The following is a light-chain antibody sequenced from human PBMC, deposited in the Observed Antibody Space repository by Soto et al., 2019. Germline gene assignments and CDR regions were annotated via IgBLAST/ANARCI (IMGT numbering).Light chain of an antibody. J-gene: IGKJ1*01. V-gene: IGKV3-15*01. CDR3: QQRTDRPPWT. CDR2: GAS. CDR1: QSITRN. Sequence: EIVMTQSPATLSVSPGERATLSCRASQSITRNLAWYQQSPGQAPRLLIYGASTRATGIPARFSGSGSRTEFTLTINSLQSEDFAVYYCQQRTDRPPWTFGQGTKVAIK.